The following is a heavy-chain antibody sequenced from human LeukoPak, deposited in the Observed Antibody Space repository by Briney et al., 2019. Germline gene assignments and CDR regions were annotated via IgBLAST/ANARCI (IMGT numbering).Heavy chain of an antibody. V-gene: IGHV3-23*01. Sequence: GGSLRLSCAASGFTFSSYSMNWVRQAPGKGLEWVSAISGSGGSTYYADSVKGRFTISRDNSKNTLYLQMNSLRAEDTAVYYCAKRRYSSGWVDYWGQGTLVTVSS. CDR2: ISGSGGST. D-gene: IGHD6-19*01. J-gene: IGHJ4*02. CDR3: AKRRYSSGWVDY. CDR1: GFTFSSYS.